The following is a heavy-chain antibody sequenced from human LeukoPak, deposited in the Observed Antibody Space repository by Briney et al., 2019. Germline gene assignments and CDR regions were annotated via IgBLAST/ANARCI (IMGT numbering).Heavy chain of an antibody. CDR2: IYYSGST. CDR1: GGSISSYY. V-gene: IGHV4-59*01. D-gene: IGHD3-9*01. CDR3: AALTYDILTGSNFDY. Sequence: SETLSLTCTVSGGSISSYYWSWIRQPPGKGLEWIGYIYYSGSTNYNPSLKSRVTISVDTSKNQFSLKLSSVTAADTAVYYCAALTYDILTGSNFDYWGQGTLVTVSS. J-gene: IGHJ4*02.